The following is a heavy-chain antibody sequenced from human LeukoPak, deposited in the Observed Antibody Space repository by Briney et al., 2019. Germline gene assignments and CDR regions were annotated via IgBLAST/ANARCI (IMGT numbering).Heavy chain of an antibody. J-gene: IGHJ4*02. D-gene: IGHD5-24*01. Sequence: SETLSLTCVVSGYSISSGYYWDWIRQPPGKGLEWIGSIYHSGSTYYNPSLKSRVTISVDTSKNQFSLKLSSVTAADTAVYYCARRGDGYNFGIYDYWGQGTLVTVSS. CDR1: GYSISSGYY. V-gene: IGHV4-38-2*01. CDR2: IYHSGST. CDR3: ARRGDGYNFGIYDY.